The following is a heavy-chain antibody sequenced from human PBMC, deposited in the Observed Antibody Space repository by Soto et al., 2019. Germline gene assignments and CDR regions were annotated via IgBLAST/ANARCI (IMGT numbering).Heavy chain of an antibody. CDR3: ARDEYYYDSSGYYSRWFDP. V-gene: IGHV3-48*01. Sequence: PGGSLRLSCAASGFTFSSYSMNWVRQAPGKGLEWVSYISSSSSTIYYADSVKGRFTISRDNAKNSLYLQMNSLRAEDTAVYYCARDEYYYDSSGYYSRWFDPWGQGTLVTVSS. J-gene: IGHJ5*02. CDR2: ISSSSSTI. CDR1: GFTFSSYS. D-gene: IGHD3-22*01.